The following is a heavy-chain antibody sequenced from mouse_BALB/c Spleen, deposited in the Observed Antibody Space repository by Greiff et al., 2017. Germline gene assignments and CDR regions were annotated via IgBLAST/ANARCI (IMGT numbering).Heavy chain of an antibody. CDR2: ISSGSSTI. J-gene: IGHJ1*01. D-gene: IGHD2-1*01. CDR1: GFTFSSFG. Sequence: EVKLVESGGGLVQPGGSRKLSCAASGFTFSSFGMHWVRQAPEKGLEWVAYISSGSSTIYYADTVKGRFTISRDNPKNTLFLQMTSLRSEDTAMYYCARGGNYWYFDVWGAGTTVTVSS. V-gene: IGHV5-17*02. CDR3: ARGGNYWYFDV.